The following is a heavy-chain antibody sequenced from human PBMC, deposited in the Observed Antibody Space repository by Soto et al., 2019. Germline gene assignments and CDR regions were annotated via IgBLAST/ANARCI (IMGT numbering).Heavy chain of an antibody. CDR2: ISWDGGST. CDR3: AKDNYDYSSYLGYYGMDV. J-gene: IGHJ6*02. V-gene: IGHV3-43D*04. D-gene: IGHD4-4*01. CDR1: GFTFDDYA. Sequence: PGGSLRLSCAASGFTFDDYAMHWVRQAPGKGLEWVSLISWDGGSTYYADSVKGRFTISRDNSKNSLYLQMNSLRAEDTALYYCAKDNYDYSSYLGYYGMDVWGQGTTVTVSS.